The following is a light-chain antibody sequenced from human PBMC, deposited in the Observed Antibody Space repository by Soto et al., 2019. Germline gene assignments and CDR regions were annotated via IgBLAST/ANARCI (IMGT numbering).Light chain of an antibody. V-gene: IGLV9-49*01. CDR3: GADHGSGSNFVYV. Sequence: QLVLTQPPSASASLGASVTLTCTLSSGYSNYKVDWYQQRPGKGPRFVMRVGTGGIVGSKGDGIPDRFSVLGSGLNRFLTIKNIQEDDESDYHCGADHGSGSNFVYVFGTGTKLTVL. J-gene: IGLJ1*01. CDR2: VGTGGIVG. CDR1: SGYSNYK.